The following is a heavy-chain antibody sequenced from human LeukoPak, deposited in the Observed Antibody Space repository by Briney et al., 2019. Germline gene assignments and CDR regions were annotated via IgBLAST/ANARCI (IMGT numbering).Heavy chain of an antibody. CDR1: GFTFSSYW. D-gene: IGHD1-26*01. J-gene: IGHJ6*03. CDR2: ITTSSTYA. Sequence: GGSLRLSCAASGFTFSSYWMHWVRQAPGKGLEWISSITTSSTYAFYADSVKGRFTISRDNARNSLYLQMNSLRVEDTAVHYCARDPYSGTYGNTYYYYMDVWGKGTTVTISS. V-gene: IGHV3-21*01. CDR3: ARDPYSGTYGNTYYYYMDV.